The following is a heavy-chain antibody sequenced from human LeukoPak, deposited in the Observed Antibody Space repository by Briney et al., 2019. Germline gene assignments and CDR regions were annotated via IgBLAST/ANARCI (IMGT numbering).Heavy chain of an antibody. CDR1: GYSFTSYW. CDR3: ARYRYTSSWPRPYYYGMDV. CDR2: IDPSDSYT. D-gene: IGHD6-13*01. V-gene: IGHV5-10-1*01. Sequence: GESLKISCKGSGYSFTSYWISWVRQMPGKGLEWMGRIDPSDSYTKYSPSLQGHATISADKSISTAYLQWSSLKASDTAMYFCARYRYTSSWPRPYYYGMDVWGQGTTVTVSS. J-gene: IGHJ6*02.